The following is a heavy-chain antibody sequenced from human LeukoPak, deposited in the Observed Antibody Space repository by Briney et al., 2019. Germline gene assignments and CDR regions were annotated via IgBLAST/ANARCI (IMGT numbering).Heavy chain of an antibody. Sequence: SVTQSLPCAVYGGPFSGYYWSWLRQPPGKGLEWIGEINHSGCTNYNPSLKSRVTILVDKSKNQFSLTMSSVTAADNVVYYRARGADSMVRGVIRYFDYWGQGTLVTVSS. CDR2: INHSGCT. J-gene: IGHJ4*02. D-gene: IGHD3-10*01. CDR3: ARGADSMVRGVIRYFDY. V-gene: IGHV4-34*01. CDR1: GGPFSGYY.